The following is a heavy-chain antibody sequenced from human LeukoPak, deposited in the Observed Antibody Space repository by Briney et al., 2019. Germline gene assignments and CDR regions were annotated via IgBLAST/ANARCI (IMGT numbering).Heavy chain of an antibody. V-gene: IGHV3-48*03. Sequence: GGSLRLSCAASGFTFSSYEMNWVRQAPGKGLEWVSYISSSGSTIYYADSVKGRFTISRDNAKSSLYLQMNSLRAEDTAVYYCARERAVTSAFDIWGQGTMVTVSS. D-gene: IGHD4-17*01. CDR3: ARERAVTSAFDI. J-gene: IGHJ3*02. CDR1: GFTFSSYE. CDR2: ISSSGSTI.